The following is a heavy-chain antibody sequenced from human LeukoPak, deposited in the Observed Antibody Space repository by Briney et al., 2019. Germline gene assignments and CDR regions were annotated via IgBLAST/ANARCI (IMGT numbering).Heavy chain of an antibody. CDR3: ARSPLSGGSGTYWWFDP. V-gene: IGHV4-59*01. D-gene: IGHD3-10*01. CDR1: GGSLNNYY. J-gene: IGHJ5*02. CDR2: IFYRGST. Sequence: PSETLSLTCNVSGGSLNNYYWSWIRQPPGEGLEWIGHIFYRGSTTYNPSLKSRVTMSVDTSKNNFSLKLTSVTAADTAVYYCARSPLSGGSGTYWWFDPWGQGTLVIVSS.